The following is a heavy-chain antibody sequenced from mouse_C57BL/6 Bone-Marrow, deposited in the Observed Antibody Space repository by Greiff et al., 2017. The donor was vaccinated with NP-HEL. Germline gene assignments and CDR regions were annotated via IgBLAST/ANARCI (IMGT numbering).Heavy chain of an antibody. J-gene: IGHJ3*01. CDR3: VREGNSSGYGAY. CDR2: IRSKSNNYAT. D-gene: IGHD3-2*02. V-gene: IGHV10-1*01. Sequence: EVQLQESGGGLVQPKGSLKLSCAASGFSFNTYAMNWVRQAPGKGLEWVARIRSKSNNYATYYADSVKDRFTISRDDSESMLYLQMNNLKTEDTAMYYCVREGNSSGYGAYWGQGTLVTVSA. CDR1: GFSFNTYA.